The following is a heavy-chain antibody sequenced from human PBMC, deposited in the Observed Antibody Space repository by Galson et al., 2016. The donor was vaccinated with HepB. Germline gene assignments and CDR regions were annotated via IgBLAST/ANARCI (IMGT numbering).Heavy chain of an antibody. CDR3: ARDMGAAGYSTTTSDY. Sequence: SLRLSCAASGFTFSDYYMNWIRQAPGKGLEWVSYISSSGYTVHYADTVKGRFTNSRDNAKNSLYLQMNSRRAEDTAIYYCARDMGAAGYSTTTSDYWGQGTLVTVSS. CDR1: GFTFSDYY. J-gene: IGHJ4*02. CDR2: ISSSGYTV. D-gene: IGHD6-13*01. V-gene: IGHV3-11*01.